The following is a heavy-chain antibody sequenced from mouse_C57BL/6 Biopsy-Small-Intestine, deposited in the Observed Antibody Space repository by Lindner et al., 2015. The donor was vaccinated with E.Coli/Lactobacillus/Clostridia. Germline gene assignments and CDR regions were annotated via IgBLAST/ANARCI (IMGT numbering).Heavy chain of an antibody. D-gene: IGHD2-12*01. CDR2: IWAGGST. J-gene: IGHJ4*01. Sequence: VQLQESGPGLVAPSQSLSITCTVSGFSLTSYGVDWVRQPPGKGLEWLGVIWAGGSTNYNSALMSRLSISKDNSKSQVFLKMNSLQTDDTATYYCAKHAFSYYWGYYAMDYWGQGISVTVSS. V-gene: IGHV2-9*01. CDR1: GFSLTSYG. CDR3: AKHAFSYYWGYYAMDY.